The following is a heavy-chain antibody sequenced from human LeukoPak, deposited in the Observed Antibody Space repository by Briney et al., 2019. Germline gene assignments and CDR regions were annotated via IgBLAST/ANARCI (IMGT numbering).Heavy chain of an antibody. V-gene: IGHV3-11*01. J-gene: IGHJ4*02. CDR2: ISSSGGTI. Sequence: GGSLRLSCAASGFTFSDYYMSWIRQAPGKGLEWVSYISSSGGTIYYADSVKGRFTVSRDSAENSLYLQLNSLRAEDTAMYYCARVHLASAFDYWGQGTLVTVSS. CDR3: ARVHLASAFDY. CDR1: GFTFSDYY.